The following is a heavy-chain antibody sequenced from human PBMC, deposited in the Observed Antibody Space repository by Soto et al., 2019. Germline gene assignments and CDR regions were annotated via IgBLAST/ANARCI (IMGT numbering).Heavy chain of an antibody. J-gene: IGHJ3*02. CDR1: GGSISSYY. CDR2: IYYSGST. Sequence: QVQLQESGPGLVKPSETLSLTCTVSGGSISSYYWSWIRQPPGKGLEWIGYIYYSGSTNYNPSLKSRVTISVDTSMNQFSLKLSSVTAADTAVYYCARAERYFDWYNNAFDNLGQGTMVTVSS. CDR3: ARAERYFDWYNNAFDN. D-gene: IGHD3-9*01. V-gene: IGHV4-59*01.